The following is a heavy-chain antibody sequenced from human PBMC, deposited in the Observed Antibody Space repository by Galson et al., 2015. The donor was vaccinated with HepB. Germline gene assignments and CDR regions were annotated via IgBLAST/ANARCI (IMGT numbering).Heavy chain of an antibody. Sequence: PALVKPTQTLTLTCTFSGFSLSTSGMCVSWIRQPPGKALEWLALIDWDDDKYYSTSLKTRLTISKDTSKNQVVLTMTNMDPVDTATYYCARAYYDILTGYYWFDPWGQGTLVTVSS. D-gene: IGHD3-9*01. CDR2: IDWDDDK. V-gene: IGHV2-70*01. J-gene: IGHJ5*02. CDR3: ARAYYDILTGYYWFDP. CDR1: GFSLSTSGMC.